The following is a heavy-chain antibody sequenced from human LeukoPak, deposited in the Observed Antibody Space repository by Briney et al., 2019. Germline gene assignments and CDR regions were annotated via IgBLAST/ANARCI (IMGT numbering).Heavy chain of an antibody. Sequence: GGSLRLSCAASGFTFSSYGMHWVRQAPGKGLEWVAVIWYDGSNKYYADSVKGRFTISRDNSKNTLYLQMNSLRAEDTAVYYCARGLDIVAFDYWGQETLVTVSS. CDR2: IWYDGSNK. CDR1: GFTFSSYG. CDR3: ARGLDIVAFDY. D-gene: IGHD5-12*01. V-gene: IGHV3-33*01. J-gene: IGHJ4*02.